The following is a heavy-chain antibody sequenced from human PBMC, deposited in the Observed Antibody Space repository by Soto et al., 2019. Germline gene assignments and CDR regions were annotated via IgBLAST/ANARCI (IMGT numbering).Heavy chain of an antibody. D-gene: IGHD6-19*01. CDR3: AKPTQWLVIGQFDY. CDR2: ISDRGGNT. CDR1: GFTFSSST. V-gene: IGHV3-23*01. Sequence: PGGSLRLSCAASGFTFSSSTMSWVRQAPGKGLEWVSSISDRGGNTYYADSVKGRFSISRDNSQNTLYLDMSSLRAEDTAVYYCAKPTQWLVIGQFDYWGQGTLVTVSS. J-gene: IGHJ4*02.